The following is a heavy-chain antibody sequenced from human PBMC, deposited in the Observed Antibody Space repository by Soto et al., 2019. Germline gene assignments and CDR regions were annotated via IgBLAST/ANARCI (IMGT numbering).Heavy chain of an antibody. D-gene: IGHD6-25*01. Sequence: QVQLVQSGAEVKKPGASVTVSCKTSGYPLTDFYIHWVRQAPGPGLEWMAWINPHTGDTNTALKFQGRVNMTRDTSINTAFMELTRLSSDDTAVYYCAREGGAAPGARREWYLDLWGRGTLVSVSS. CDR3: AREGGAAPGARREWYLDL. J-gene: IGHJ2*01. V-gene: IGHV1-2*02. CDR1: GYPLTDFY. CDR2: INPHTGDT.